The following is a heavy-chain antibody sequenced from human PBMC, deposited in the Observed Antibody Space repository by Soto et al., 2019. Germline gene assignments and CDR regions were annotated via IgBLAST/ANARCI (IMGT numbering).Heavy chain of an antibody. CDR3: LRGMDV. Sequence: EVQLVETGGGLIQPGGSLRLSCAASGFTVSSDYMSWVRQAPGKGLEWVSDIYSGGSTNYADSVKGRYTISRDNSKNTLYLQMNSLRAEDTAVYYCLRGMDVWGQGTTVTVSS. V-gene: IGHV3-53*02. CDR1: GFTVSSDY. CDR2: IYSGGST. J-gene: IGHJ6*02.